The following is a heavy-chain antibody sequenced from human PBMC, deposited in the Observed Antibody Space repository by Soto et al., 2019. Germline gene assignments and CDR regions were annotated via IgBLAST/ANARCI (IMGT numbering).Heavy chain of an antibody. CDR3: ARDGDDFWSGTGGIDV. J-gene: IGHJ6*02. V-gene: IGHV1-2*04. D-gene: IGHD3-3*01. CDR1: GYTFTGYY. Sequence: ASVKVSCKASGYTFTGYYMHWVRQAPGQGLEWMGWINPNSGGTNYAQKFQGWVTMTRDTSISTAYMELSRLRSDDTAVYYCARDGDDFWSGTGGIDVWGQATTITVSS. CDR2: INPNSGGT.